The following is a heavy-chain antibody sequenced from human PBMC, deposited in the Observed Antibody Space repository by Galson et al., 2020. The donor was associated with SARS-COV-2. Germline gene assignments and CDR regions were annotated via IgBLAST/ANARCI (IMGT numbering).Heavy chain of an antibody. D-gene: IGHD3-3*01. CDR1: GFIFSNFA. V-gene: IGHV3-30*14. Sequence: GGSLRLSCVASGFIFSNFAMHWVRRAPGKGLEWVAVMSYDGNYKFYADSVQGRFTISRDISENTLYLQMNSLRPEDTALYYCARVRKRIAMSYGMNVWGQGTTVTVSS. CDR3: ARVRKRIAMSYGMNV. J-gene: IGHJ6*02. CDR2: MSYDGNYK.